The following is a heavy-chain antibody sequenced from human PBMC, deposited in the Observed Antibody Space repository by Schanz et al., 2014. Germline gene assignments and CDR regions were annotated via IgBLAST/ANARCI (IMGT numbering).Heavy chain of an antibody. D-gene: IGHD3-9*01. CDR3: ARDSRPNYDFLTAYYSIDY. CDR2: IKQDGSEK. J-gene: IGHJ4*02. CDR1: GFTFSKYW. Sequence: EVQLLDSGGGLVQPGGSLRLSCGGSGFTFSKYWMSWVRQAPGKGLEWVANIKQDGSEKYYVDAVKGRFTISRDNAKNTLYLQMNSLRAEDTAVYYCARDSRPNYDFLTAYYSIDYWGQGTLVTVSS. V-gene: IGHV3-7*01.